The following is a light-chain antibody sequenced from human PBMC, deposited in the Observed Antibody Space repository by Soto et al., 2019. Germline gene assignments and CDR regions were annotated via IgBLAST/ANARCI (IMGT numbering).Light chain of an antibody. J-gene: IGKJ2*01. CDR3: QQHDSYPYT. CDR1: QGINNH. Sequence: DIQMTQSPSSLSAAVGDRVTITCRASQGINNHLAWFQQKPGKAPKSLLFYASSVQSGAPSRFSGSGSETAFTLTISSLQPEDFATYYCQQHDSYPYTFGQGTKLEI. CDR2: YAS. V-gene: IGKV1-16*01.